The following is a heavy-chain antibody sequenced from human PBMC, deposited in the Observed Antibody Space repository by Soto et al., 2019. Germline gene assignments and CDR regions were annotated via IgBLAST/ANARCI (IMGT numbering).Heavy chain of an antibody. CDR2: ISYSGST. D-gene: IGHD7-27*01. CDR3: ARHRAWGSAFDI. CDR1: GDSISSYY. J-gene: IGHJ3*02. Sequence: QVQLQESSRGLVKSSETLSLTCTVSGDSISSYYWSWIRQPPGKGLEWIGYISYSGSTNYYPSLKSRVTISVDTSNSQFALKLSSVTAADTAVYYCARHRAWGSAFDIWGQGTMVTVSS. V-gene: IGHV4-59*08.